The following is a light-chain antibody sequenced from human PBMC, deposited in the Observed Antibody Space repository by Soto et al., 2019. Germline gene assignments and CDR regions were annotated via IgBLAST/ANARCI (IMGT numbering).Light chain of an antibody. CDR1: QNITNN. CDR3: QHYNSYSEA. J-gene: IGKJ1*01. V-gene: IGKV1-5*01. Sequence: DIRMTQSPSSLSASIGDRVTITRQASQNITNNLSWYQQKPGKAPKLLIYAASSLQSGVPSRFSGSGSGTEFTLTISSLQPDDFATYYCQHYNSYSEAFGQGTKVDI. CDR2: AAS.